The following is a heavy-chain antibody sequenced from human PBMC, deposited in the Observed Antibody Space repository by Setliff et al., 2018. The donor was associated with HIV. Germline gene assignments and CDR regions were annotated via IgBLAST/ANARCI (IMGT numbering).Heavy chain of an antibody. Sequence: GGSLRLSCAASGFTFSSYAMHWVRQAPGKGLEWVAVISYDGSNKYYADSVKGRFTISRDNSKNTLYPQMNSLRAEDTAVYYCSSSGYSGYDFFDYWGQGTLVTVSS. CDR2: ISYDGSNK. V-gene: IGHV3-30*07. D-gene: IGHD5-12*01. CDR1: GFTFSSYA. CDR3: SSSGYSGYDFFDY. J-gene: IGHJ4*02.